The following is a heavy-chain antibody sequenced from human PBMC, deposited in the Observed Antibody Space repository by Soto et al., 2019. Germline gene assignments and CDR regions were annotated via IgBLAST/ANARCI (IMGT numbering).Heavy chain of an antibody. Sequence: PGGSLRLSCVASGFTFSNYGMHWVRQAPGKGPEWVAVISYDGNNKHYADSVKGPFTISRDNSKNTLFLQMNNPRGEDTAVYYCAKSPSLEDYYGMDVWGQGTTVTVSS. V-gene: IGHV3-30*18. CDR1: GFTFSNYG. CDR3: AKSPSLEDYYGMDV. D-gene: IGHD2-2*01. J-gene: IGHJ6*02. CDR2: ISYDGNNK.